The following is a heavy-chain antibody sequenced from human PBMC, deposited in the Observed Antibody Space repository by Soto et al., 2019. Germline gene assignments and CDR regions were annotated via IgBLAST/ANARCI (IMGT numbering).Heavy chain of an antibody. CDR2: IYYSGST. Sequence: SETLSLTCTVSCGSISSYYWSWIRQPPGKGLEWIGYIYYSGSTNYNPSLKSRVTISVDTSKNQFSLKLSSVTAADTAVYYCARKDYYYYGMDVWGQGTTVTVSS. CDR1: CGSISSYY. CDR3: ARKDYYYYGMDV. J-gene: IGHJ6*02. V-gene: IGHV4-59*01.